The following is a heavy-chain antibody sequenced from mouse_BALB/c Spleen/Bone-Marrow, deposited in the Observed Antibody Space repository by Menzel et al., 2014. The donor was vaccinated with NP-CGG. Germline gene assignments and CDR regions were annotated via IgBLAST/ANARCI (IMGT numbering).Heavy chain of an antibody. D-gene: IGHD1-1*01. Sequence: VVESGPELVKPGASVKMSCKASGYSFTGYFMNWVMQSHGKSLEWIGRINPYNGDTFYNQKFKGKATLTVDKSSSTAHMELRSLASEDSAVYYCAREGGYYYGSSPYFDVWGAGTTVTVSS. J-gene: IGHJ1*01. CDR3: AREGGYYYGSSPYFDV. V-gene: IGHV1-20*02. CDR2: INPYNGDT. CDR1: GYSFTGYF.